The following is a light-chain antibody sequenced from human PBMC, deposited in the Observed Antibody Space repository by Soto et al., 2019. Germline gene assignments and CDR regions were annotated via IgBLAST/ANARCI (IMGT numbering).Light chain of an antibody. J-gene: IGLJ3*02. V-gene: IGLV1-44*01. CDR3: ATWDDTLNALV. CDR2: SDN. Sequence: QSVLTQPPSASGTPGQRITISCSGSNSNIGSHTVNWFRQLPGTAPKLLIYSDNQRPSGVPDRFSGSRSGTSASLAISGLQSEDEADYYCATWDDTLNALVFGGGTKLTVL. CDR1: NSNIGSHT.